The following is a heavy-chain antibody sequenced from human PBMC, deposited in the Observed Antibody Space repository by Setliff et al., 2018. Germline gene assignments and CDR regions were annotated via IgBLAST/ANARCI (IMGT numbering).Heavy chain of an antibody. J-gene: IGHJ6*03. Sequence: PGGSLRLSCTVYGFSFNKYWMYWVRQAPGKGLEWVSRINGDATIAHYADSVKGRFTISRDNARNALSLQMVSLRGEDTGVYFCAALDWGENFYNVDVWGKGTTVTVSS. D-gene: IGHD7-27*01. V-gene: IGHV3-74*01. CDR3: AALDWGENFYNVDV. CDR1: GFSFNKYW. CDR2: INGDATIA.